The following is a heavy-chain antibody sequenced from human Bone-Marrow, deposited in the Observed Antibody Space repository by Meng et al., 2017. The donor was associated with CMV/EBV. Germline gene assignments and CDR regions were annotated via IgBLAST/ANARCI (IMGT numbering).Heavy chain of an antibody. D-gene: IGHD2-2*03. CDR3: ARATSPGGYFPFSYYYGMDV. CDR1: GGSISSYY. J-gene: IGHJ6*02. Sequence: GSLRLPCTVSGGSISSYYWSWIRQPPGKGLEWIGYIYYSGSTNYNPSLKSRVTISVDTSKNQFSLKLSSVTAADTAVYYCARATSPGGYFPFSYYYGMDVWGQGTTVTVSS. V-gene: IGHV4-59*01. CDR2: IYYSGST.